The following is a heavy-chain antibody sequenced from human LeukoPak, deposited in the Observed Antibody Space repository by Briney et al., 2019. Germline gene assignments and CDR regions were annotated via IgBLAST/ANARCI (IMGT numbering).Heavy chain of an antibody. J-gene: IGHJ6*02. Sequence: GGSLRLSCAASGFTFSSYAMHWVRQAPGKGLEWVAVISYDESDKYYADSVKGRFTISRDNSKNTLYLQMNSLRPEDTAVYYCAKGVVAATNAAYYGMDVWGQGTTVTVSS. V-gene: IGHV3-30*04. CDR1: GFTFSSYA. D-gene: IGHD2-15*01. CDR2: ISYDESDK. CDR3: AKGVVAATNAAYYGMDV.